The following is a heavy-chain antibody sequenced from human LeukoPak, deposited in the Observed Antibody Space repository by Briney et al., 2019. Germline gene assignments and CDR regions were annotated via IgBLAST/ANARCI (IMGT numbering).Heavy chain of an antibody. CDR2: IYRTGST. Sequence: SETLSLTCNVSGGSISSYYWSWIRQPPGKGLEWIGYIYRTGSTNYNPSLKSRVTISADTSKSQFSLSLSSVTATDTAVYYCARQRDLQQLAPFDYWGQGTLVTVSS. CDR1: GGSISSYY. D-gene: IGHD6-13*01. J-gene: IGHJ4*02. CDR3: ARQRDLQQLAPFDY. V-gene: IGHV4-59*08.